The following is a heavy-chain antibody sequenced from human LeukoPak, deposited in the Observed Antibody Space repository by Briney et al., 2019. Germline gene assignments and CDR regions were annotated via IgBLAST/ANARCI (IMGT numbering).Heavy chain of an antibody. CDR2: ISSDGSRV. CDR3: AKDIGLSRGSYFLAFDI. J-gene: IGHJ3*02. V-gene: IGHV3-74*01. D-gene: IGHD1-26*01. CDR1: GFTFSDYW. Sequence: GGSLRLSCAASGFTFSDYWMHWVRQAPGKGLVWVSRISSDGSRVTYADSVKGRFTISRDNSKNTLYLQMNSLRAEDTAVYYCAKDIGLSRGSYFLAFDIWGQGTMVTVSS.